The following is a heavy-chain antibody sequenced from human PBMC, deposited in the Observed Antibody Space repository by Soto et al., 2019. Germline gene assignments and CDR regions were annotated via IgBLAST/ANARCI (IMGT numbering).Heavy chain of an antibody. Sequence: QVQLQQWGAGLLKPSETLSLTCAVYGGSFSGYYWSWIRQPPGKGLEWVGEINHSGSTNYNPSLKSRVTISVDTSKNQFSLKLSSVTAADTAVYYCARGPPRTYYDFWSGYHPNDYNWFDPWGQGTLVTVSS. CDR2: INHSGST. D-gene: IGHD3-3*01. CDR3: ARGPPRTYYDFWSGYHPNDYNWFDP. CDR1: GGSFSGYY. V-gene: IGHV4-34*01. J-gene: IGHJ5*02.